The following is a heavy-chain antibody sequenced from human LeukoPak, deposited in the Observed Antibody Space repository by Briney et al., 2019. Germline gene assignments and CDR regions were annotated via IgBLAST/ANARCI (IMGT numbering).Heavy chain of an antibody. Sequence: GGSLRLSCAASGFTVSSNYMSWVRQAPGKGLEWVSVIYSGGSTYYADSVKGRFTTSRDNSKNTLYLLMNSLRAEDTAVYYCVAESDYWGQGTLVTVSS. D-gene: IGHD6-19*01. CDR1: GFTVSSNY. V-gene: IGHV3-53*01. CDR2: IYSGGST. J-gene: IGHJ4*02. CDR3: VAESDY.